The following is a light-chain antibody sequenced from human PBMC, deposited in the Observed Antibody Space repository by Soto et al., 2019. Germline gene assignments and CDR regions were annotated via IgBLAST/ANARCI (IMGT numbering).Light chain of an antibody. CDR3: QQYGSSLWT. Sequence: DFQMTQSPSTLSASVGDRVTITCRASQNIRSRLAWFQQKPGKAPKLLIYGASSRATGIPDRFSGSESGTEFTLTISRLEPEDFAAYYCQQYGSSLWTFGQGTKVDIK. V-gene: IGKV1-5*01. J-gene: IGKJ1*01. CDR2: GAS. CDR1: QNIRSR.